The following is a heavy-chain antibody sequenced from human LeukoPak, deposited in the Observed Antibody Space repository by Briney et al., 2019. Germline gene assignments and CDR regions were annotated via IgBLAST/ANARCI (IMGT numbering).Heavy chain of an antibody. CDR1: GGSISSGSYY. J-gene: IGHJ4*02. Sequence: PSETLSLTCTVSGGSISSGSYYWSWIRQPAGKGLEWIGRIYTSGSTNYNPSLKSRVTISVDTSKNQFSLKLSSVTAADTAVYYCARDEGYCSSTSCSYFDYWGQGTLVTVSS. V-gene: IGHV4-61*02. D-gene: IGHD2-2*01. CDR2: IYTSGST. CDR3: ARDEGYCSSTSCSYFDY.